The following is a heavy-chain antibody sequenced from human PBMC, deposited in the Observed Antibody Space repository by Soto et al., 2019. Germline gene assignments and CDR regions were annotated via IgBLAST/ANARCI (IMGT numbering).Heavy chain of an antibody. Sequence: EVQLVESGGGLVQPGGSLRLSCAASGFTVSSNYMSWVRQAPGKGLEWVSVIYSGGSTYYADSVKGRFTISRHNSKNTLYLQMNSLRDEDTAVYYCARDVGGYDSSGYQWGQGTLVTVSS. CDR2: IYSGGST. CDR3: ARDVGGYDSSGYQ. CDR1: GFTVSSNY. D-gene: IGHD3-22*01. V-gene: IGHV3-53*04. J-gene: IGHJ4*02.